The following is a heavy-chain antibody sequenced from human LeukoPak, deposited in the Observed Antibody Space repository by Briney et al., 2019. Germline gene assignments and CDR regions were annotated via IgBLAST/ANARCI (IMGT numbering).Heavy chain of an antibody. J-gene: IGHJ4*02. D-gene: IGHD3-22*01. CDR2: INAGNGNT. V-gene: IGHV1-3*01. Sequence: ASAKVSCKASGCPFTNYAYHWVRQAPGQGLEWLGWINAGNGNTKYSQKFQGRVTITRDTSASTAYMELSSLRSEDTAVYYCARVTYDSSGYYLPYFDYWGQGTLVTVSS. CDR3: ARVTYDSSGYYLPYFDY. CDR1: GCPFTNYA.